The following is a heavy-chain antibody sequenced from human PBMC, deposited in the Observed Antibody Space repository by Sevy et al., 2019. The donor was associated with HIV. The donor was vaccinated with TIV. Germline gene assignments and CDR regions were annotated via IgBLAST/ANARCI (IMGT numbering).Heavy chain of an antibody. CDR2: IYYSGST. J-gene: IGHJ5*02. Sequence: SETLSLTCTVSGGSISSGGYYWSWIRQHPGKGLEWIGYIYYSGSTYYNPSLKSRVTISVDTSKNQFSLKLSSVTAADTAVYYCARAQGIAAAGRRDWFYPWGQGTLVTVSS. CDR1: GGSISSGGYY. D-gene: IGHD6-13*01. CDR3: ARAQGIAAAGRRDWFYP. V-gene: IGHV4-31*03.